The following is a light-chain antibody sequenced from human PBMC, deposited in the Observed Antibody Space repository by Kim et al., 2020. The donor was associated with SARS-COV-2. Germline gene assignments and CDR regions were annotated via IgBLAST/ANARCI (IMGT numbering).Light chain of an antibody. V-gene: IGLV3-19*01. CDR2: GKN. CDR1: SLRTYY. Sequence: SSELTQDHAVSVALGQTVTITCQGDSLRTYYATWYQQKPGQAPVLVIYGKNNRPSGIPDRFSGSSSRNTASLTITRAQAEDEADYNCKSRDSSGNHLVFG. J-gene: IGLJ2*01. CDR3: KSRDSSGNHLV.